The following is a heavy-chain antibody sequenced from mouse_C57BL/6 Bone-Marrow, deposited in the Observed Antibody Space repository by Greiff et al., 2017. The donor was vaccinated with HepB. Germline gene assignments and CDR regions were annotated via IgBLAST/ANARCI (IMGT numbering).Heavy chain of an antibody. J-gene: IGHJ3*01. V-gene: IGHV1-59*01. CDR2: IDPSDSYT. D-gene: IGHD2-4*01. Sequence: VQLQQSGAELVRPGTSVKLSCKASGYTFTSYWMHWVKQRPGQGLEWIGVIDPSDSYTNYNQKFKGKATLTVDTSSSTAYMQLSSLTSEDSAVYYCARKEGYDYDGGLAYWGQGTLVTVSA. CDR3: ARKEGYDYDGGLAY. CDR1: GYTFTSYW.